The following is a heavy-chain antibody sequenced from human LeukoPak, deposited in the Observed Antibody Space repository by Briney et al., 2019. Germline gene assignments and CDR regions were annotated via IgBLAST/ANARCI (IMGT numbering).Heavy chain of an antibody. V-gene: IGHV3-30*03. D-gene: IGHD4-17*01. CDR3: ARTTWAGMDV. J-gene: IGHJ6*02. CDR2: ISYDGSNK. Sequence: GRSLRLSCAASGFTFSSYGMHWVRQAPGKGLEWVAVISYDGSNKYYADSVKGRFTISRDNSKNTLYLQMNSLRAEDTAVYYCARTTWAGMDVWGQGTTVTVSS. CDR1: GFTFSSYG.